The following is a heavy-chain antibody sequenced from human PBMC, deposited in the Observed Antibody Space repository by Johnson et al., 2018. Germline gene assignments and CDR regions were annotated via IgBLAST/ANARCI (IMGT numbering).Heavy chain of an antibody. CDR3: AKVGIFSDYADVPLPVAFDI. CDR2: ISWNSGSI. J-gene: IGHJ3*02. Sequence: VQLVQSGGGLVQPGRSLRLSCAASGFTFDDYAMHWVRQAPGKGLEWVSGISWNSGSIGYADSVKGRFTISRDNAKNSLYLQMNSLRSEDTALDYCAKVGIFSDYADVPLPVAFDIRGQGTMVPVSS. CDR1: GFTFDDYA. V-gene: IGHV3-9*01. D-gene: IGHD3-16*01.